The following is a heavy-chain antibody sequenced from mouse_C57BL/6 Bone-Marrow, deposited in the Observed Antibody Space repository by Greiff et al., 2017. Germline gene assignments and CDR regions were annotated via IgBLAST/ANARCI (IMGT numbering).Heavy chain of an antibody. CDR2: IDPNSGGT. CDR3: ARGGSGAIDY. V-gene: IGHV1-64*01. CDR1: GYTFTSYW. J-gene: IGHJ2*01. Sequence: QVQLQQPGAELVKPGASVKLSCKASGYTFTSYWMHWVKQRPGRGLEWIGMIDPNSGGTNYNEKFKSKATLTVDKSSSTAYMQLSSLTSEDSAVYYCARGGSGAIDYWGQGTTLTVSS. D-gene: IGHD3-1*01.